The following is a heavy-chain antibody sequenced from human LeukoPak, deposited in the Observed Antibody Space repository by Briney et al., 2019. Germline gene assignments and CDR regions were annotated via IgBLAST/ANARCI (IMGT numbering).Heavy chain of an antibody. J-gene: IGHJ4*02. Sequence: ASVKVSCKASGYTFTSYDIIWMRQATGQGLEWMGWMNPNSGNTGYAQRFQGRVTMTRNTSISTAYMELSSLRSEDTAVYYCARGGREWYYYDSSGYPVDYWGQGTLVTVSS. CDR3: ARGGREWYYYDSSGYPVDY. CDR1: GYTFTSYD. V-gene: IGHV1-8*01. D-gene: IGHD3-22*01. CDR2: MNPNSGNT.